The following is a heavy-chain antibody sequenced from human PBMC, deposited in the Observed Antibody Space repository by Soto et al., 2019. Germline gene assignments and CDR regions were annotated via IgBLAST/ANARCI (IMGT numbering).Heavy chain of an antibody. V-gene: IGHV4-59*08. CDR2: IHHSGST. J-gene: IGHJ6*02. CDR3: ARQVSSAWPPYYYDMDV. D-gene: IGHD6-25*01. CDR1: GGSISSYF. Sequence: QVQLQESGPGLVKPSETLSLTCTVSGGSISSYFWSWIRQPPGRGLEWIGHIHHSGSTNYNPSLKSRVTISVDTSKNQVSLKLSSVTAADTAMYFCARQVSSAWPPYYYDMDVWGQGTTVTVSS.